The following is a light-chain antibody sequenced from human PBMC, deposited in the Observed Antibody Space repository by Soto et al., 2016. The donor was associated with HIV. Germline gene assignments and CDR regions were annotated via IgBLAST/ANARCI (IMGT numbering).Light chain of an antibody. J-gene: IGKJ4*01. CDR2: DAS. Sequence: DIQMTQSPSSLSASVGDRVTITCQASQDIRNYLNWYQQKPGTAPKLLISDASNLEPGVPSRFSGSGSGTDFTFTISSLQPEDIATYYCQQYHNLPLTFGGGTEGGDQT. V-gene: IGKV1-33*01. CDR1: QDIRNY. CDR3: QQYHNLPLT.